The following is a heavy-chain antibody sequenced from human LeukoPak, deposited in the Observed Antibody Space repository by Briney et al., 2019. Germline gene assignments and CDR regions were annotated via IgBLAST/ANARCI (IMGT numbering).Heavy chain of an antibody. J-gene: IGHJ6*02. V-gene: IGHV1-18*01. D-gene: IGHD3-10*01. Sequence: ASVKVSCKASGYTFTSYGISWVRQAPGQGLEWMGWISAYNGNTNYAQKLQGRVTMTTDTSTSTAYMELRSLRSDDTAVYYCARDSRRSAYYGSGSYLDVWGQGTTVTVSS. CDR3: ARDSRRSAYYGSGSYLDV. CDR1: GYTFTSYG. CDR2: ISAYNGNT.